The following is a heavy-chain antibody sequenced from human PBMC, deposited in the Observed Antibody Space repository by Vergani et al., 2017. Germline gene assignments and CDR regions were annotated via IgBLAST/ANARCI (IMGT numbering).Heavy chain of an antibody. V-gene: IGHV4-34*01. CDR1: GGSFSGYY. CDR2: INHSGST. Sequence: QVQLQQWGAGLLKPSETLSLTCAVYGGSFSGYYWSWIRQPPGKGLEWIGEINHSGSTNYNPSLKSRVTISVDTSKNQFSLKLSSVTAADTAVYYCARGTHRYWSSTSCYAGFYYYYGMDVWGQGTTVTVSS. D-gene: IGHD2-2*01. J-gene: IGHJ6*02. CDR3: ARGTHRYWSSTSCYAGFYYYYGMDV.